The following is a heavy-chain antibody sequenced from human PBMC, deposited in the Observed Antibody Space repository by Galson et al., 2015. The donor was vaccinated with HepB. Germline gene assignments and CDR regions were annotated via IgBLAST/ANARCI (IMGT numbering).Heavy chain of an antibody. CDR2: IIPIFGTA. D-gene: IGHD2-2*01. CDR3: ARVAGYCSSTSCYWAEGWFDP. Sequence: SVKVSCKASGGTFSSYAISWVRQAPGQGLEWMGGIIPIFGTANYAQKFQGRVTITADESTSTAYMELSSLRSEDTAVYYCARVAGYCSSTSCYWAEGWFDPWGQGTLVTVSS. CDR1: GGTFSSYA. J-gene: IGHJ5*02. V-gene: IGHV1-69*13.